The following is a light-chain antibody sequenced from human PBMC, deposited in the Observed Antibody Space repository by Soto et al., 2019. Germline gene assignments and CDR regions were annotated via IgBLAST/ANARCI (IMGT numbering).Light chain of an antibody. CDR2: GAS. V-gene: IGKV3-15*01. J-gene: IGKJ4*01. CDR1: QSVSRN. CDR3: QQYNNWPPNT. Sequence: EIVMTQSPATLSVSPGERATLSCRASQSVSRNLAWYQQKPGQAPRLLIYGASTRATDIPARFSGSGSGTEFTLTISSLQSEDFAVYYCQQYNNWPPNTFGGGTKVEIK.